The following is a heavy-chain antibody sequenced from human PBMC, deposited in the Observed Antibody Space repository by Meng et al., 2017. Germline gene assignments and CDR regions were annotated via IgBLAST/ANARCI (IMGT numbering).Heavy chain of an antibody. CDR3: ARDRVVGATGWFDP. J-gene: IGHJ5*02. CDR2: INAGNGNT. CDR1: GYTFTSYA. D-gene: IGHD1-26*01. Sequence: ASVKVSCKASGYTFTSYAMHWVRQAPGQRLEWMGWINAGNGNTKYSQKFQGRVTITRDTSASTAYMELGSLRSEDTTVYYCARDRVVGATGWFDPWGQGTLVTVSS. V-gene: IGHV1-3*01.